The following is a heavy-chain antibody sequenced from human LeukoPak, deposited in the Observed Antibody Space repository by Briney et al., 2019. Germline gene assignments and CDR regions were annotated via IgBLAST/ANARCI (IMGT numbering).Heavy chain of an antibody. D-gene: IGHD4-17*01. Sequence: GGSLRLSCAASGFTFSSYAMSWVRQAPGKGLEWVSAISGSGGSTYYADSGKGRFTISRDNSKNTLYLQMNSLRAEDTAVYYCAKDTDYGDYAHLGYWGQGTLVTVSS. V-gene: IGHV3-23*01. CDR2: ISGSGGST. CDR1: GFTFSSYA. J-gene: IGHJ4*02. CDR3: AKDTDYGDYAHLGY.